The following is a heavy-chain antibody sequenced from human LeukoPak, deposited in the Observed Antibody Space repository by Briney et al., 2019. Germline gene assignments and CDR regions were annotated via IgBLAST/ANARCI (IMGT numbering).Heavy chain of an antibody. CDR1: GFSLSTRGVG. V-gene: IGHV2-5*02. D-gene: IGHD3-16*01. J-gene: IGHJ4*02. CDR2: IFWDDDK. Sequence: SGPKLVNPTQTLTLTCTFSGFSLSTRGVGVSWIRLPPVKALEWLALIFWDDDKRYRPSLKSRLNITKDTSKNQVVLTMTNMDPVDTATYYCAHGKDPVTPFDYWGQGTLVTVSS. CDR3: AHGKDPVTPFDY.